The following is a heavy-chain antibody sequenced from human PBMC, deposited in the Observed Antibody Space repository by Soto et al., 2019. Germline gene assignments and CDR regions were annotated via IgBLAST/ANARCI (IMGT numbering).Heavy chain of an antibody. CDR1: WGFIRSFY. CDR3: ARGRIQLWYPFDY. Sequence: RSETLCLPCAASWGFIRSFYLSWCRQPPGKGLEWIGYIYYGGSTNYNPSLKSRVTISVDTSKNQFSLKLSSVTAADTAVYYCARGRIQLWYPFDYWGQGTLVTVSS. CDR2: IYYGGST. D-gene: IGHD5-18*01. V-gene: IGHV4-59*01. J-gene: IGHJ4*02.